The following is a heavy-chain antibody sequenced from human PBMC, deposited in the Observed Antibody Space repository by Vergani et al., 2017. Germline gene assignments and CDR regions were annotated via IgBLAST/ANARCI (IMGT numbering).Heavy chain of an antibody. D-gene: IGHD1-26*01. Sequence: QVQLVQSGAEVKKPGASVKVSCKASGYTFTSYGISWVRQAPGQGLEWMGWISAYKGNTNYAQKLQGRVTMTTDTSTSTAYMELRSLRSDDTAVYYCAREQILPSQGWELADTRYYFDYWGQGTLVTVSA. CDR1: GYTFTSYG. CDR3: AREQILPSQGWELADTRYYFDY. V-gene: IGHV1-18*01. J-gene: IGHJ4*02. CDR2: ISAYKGNT.